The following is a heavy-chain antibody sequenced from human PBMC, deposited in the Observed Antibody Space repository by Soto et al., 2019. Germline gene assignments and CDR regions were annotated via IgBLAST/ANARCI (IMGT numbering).Heavy chain of an antibody. Sequence: SVKVSCKASGGTFSSYAISWVRQAPGQGLEWMGGIIPIFGTANYAQKFQGRVTITADESTSTAYMELSSLRSEDTAVYYCARGCTNGVCPGYYFDYWGQGTLVTVSS. CDR3: ARGCTNGVCPGYYFDY. CDR2: IIPIFGTA. J-gene: IGHJ4*02. CDR1: GGTFSSYA. V-gene: IGHV1-69*13. D-gene: IGHD2-8*01.